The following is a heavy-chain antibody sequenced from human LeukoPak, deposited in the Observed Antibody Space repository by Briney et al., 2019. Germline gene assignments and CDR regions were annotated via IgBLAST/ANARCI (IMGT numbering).Heavy chain of an antibody. Sequence: SETLSLTCTVSGDSISSYYWSWIRQPPGKGLEWIGYIYYSGSTNYNPSLKSRVTISVDTSKNQFSLKLSSATAADTAVYYCARATYSSGWGLGGWGQGTLVTVSS. CDR2: IYYSGST. D-gene: IGHD6-19*01. CDR3: ARATYSSGWGLGG. V-gene: IGHV4-59*01. J-gene: IGHJ4*02. CDR1: GDSISSYY.